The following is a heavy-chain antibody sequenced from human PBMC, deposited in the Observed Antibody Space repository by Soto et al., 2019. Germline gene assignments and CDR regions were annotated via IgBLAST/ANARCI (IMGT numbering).Heavy chain of an antibody. J-gene: IGHJ5*02. Sequence: HPGGSLRLSCAASGFTFGNYAMHWVRQAPGKGLQWVATISFGGQYKYYEDSVKGRFTISRDNSKNTVYLQMNSLRLEDTGLYYCAREYRERVTVDGSDPWGQGTLVTVSS. CDR3: AREYRERVTVDGSDP. D-gene: IGHD5-12*01. CDR1: GFTFGNYA. CDR2: ISFGGQYK. V-gene: IGHV3-30*04.